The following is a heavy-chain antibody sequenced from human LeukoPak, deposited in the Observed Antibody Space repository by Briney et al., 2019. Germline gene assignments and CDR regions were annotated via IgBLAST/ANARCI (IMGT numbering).Heavy chain of an antibody. CDR1: GFYCSVYA. CDR3: AKDPRIAVAGSFDY. V-gene: IGHV3-23*01. CDR2: ISGSGGST. J-gene: IGHJ4*02. Sequence: GGSLRLSCAASGFYCSVYAMSRVCQAPGKGLEWVSAISGSGGSTYYADSVKGRFTISRDNSKNTLYLQMNSLRAEDTAVYYCAKDPRIAVAGSFDYWGQGTLVTVSS. D-gene: IGHD6-19*01.